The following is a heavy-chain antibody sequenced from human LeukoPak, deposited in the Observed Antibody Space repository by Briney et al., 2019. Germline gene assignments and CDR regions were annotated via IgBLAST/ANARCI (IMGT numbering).Heavy chain of an antibody. V-gene: IGHV4-39*01. Sequence: SGTLSLACTVSGASISSSSYYWGWIRQPPGKGLEGIRSIYYSGSTHYNPSLTSRVTISVDTSKNQFSLKLSYVTAADTAVYYCARGGSSWYDYFGYWGQGTPVTVSS. D-gene: IGHD6-13*01. CDR3: ARGGSSWYDYFGY. CDR2: IYYSGST. J-gene: IGHJ4*02. CDR1: GASISSSSYY.